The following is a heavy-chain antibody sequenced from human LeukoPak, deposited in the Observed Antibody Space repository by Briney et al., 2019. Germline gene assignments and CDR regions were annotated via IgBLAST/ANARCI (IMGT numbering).Heavy chain of an antibody. CDR1: GFTFSNYA. J-gene: IGHJ4*02. CDR3: ATDLDTAMQY. V-gene: IGHV3-30-3*01. D-gene: IGHD5-18*01. CDR2: ISDDGSRQ. Sequence: GGSLRLSCAATGFTFSNYAIHWGRQAPGKGLEWVAFISDDGSRQHYADSVKGRFTISRDNTRNTLYLQMNSLRAEDTAVYYCATDLDTAMQYWGQGTLVTVSS.